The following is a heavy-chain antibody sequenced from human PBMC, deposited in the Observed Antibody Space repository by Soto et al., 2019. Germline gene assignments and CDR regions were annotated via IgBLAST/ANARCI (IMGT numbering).Heavy chain of an antibody. CDR1: GYSFTSYW. V-gene: IGHV5-10-1*01. CDR2: IDPSDSYT. Sequence: GESLKISCKGSGYSFTSYWISWVRQMPGKGLEWMGRIDPSDSYTNYSPSFQGHVTISADKSISTAYLQWSSLKASDTAMYYCARYYYYSSGYNYGMHLWCQATTVTVP. D-gene: IGHD3-22*01. CDR3: ARYYYYSSGYNYGMHL. J-gene: IGHJ6*02.